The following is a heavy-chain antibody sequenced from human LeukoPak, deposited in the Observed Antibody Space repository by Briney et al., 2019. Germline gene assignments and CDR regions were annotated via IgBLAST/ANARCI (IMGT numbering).Heavy chain of an antibody. J-gene: IGHJ4*02. CDR3: ARPMTTVTTSGDY. Sequence: SETLSLTCTVSGGSISSYYWSWIRQPPGKGLEWIGYIYYSGSTNYNPSLKSRVTISVDTSKNQFSLKLSSVTAADTAVYYCARPMTTVTTSGDYWGQGTLVTVSS. CDR1: GGSISSYY. V-gene: IGHV4-59*01. CDR2: IYYSGST. D-gene: IGHD4-17*01.